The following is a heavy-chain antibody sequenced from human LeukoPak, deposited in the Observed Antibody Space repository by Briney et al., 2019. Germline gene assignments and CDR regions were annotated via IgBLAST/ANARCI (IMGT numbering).Heavy chain of an antibody. V-gene: IGHV4-59*01. CDR1: GGFISSYY. D-gene: IGHD3-10*01. CDR3: AKGSGSSPFDP. Sequence: SETLSLTCTVSGGFISSYYWSWIRQPPGKGLEWIGYIYYSGSTNYNPSLKSRVTISVDTSKNQFSLKLSSVTAADTAVYYCAKGSGSSPFDPWGQGTLVTVSS. J-gene: IGHJ5*02. CDR2: IYYSGST.